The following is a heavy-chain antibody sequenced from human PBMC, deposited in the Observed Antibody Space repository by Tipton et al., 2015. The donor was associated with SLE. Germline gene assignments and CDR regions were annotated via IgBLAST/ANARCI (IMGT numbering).Heavy chain of an antibody. Sequence: TLSLTCTVSGGSISSHYWSWIRQPPGKGLEWIGYIYYSGSTNYNPSLKSRVTISVDTSKNQFSLKLSSVTAADTAVYDCARATSIAARLYYYYYYMDVWGKGTTVTVSS. J-gene: IGHJ6*03. CDR3: ARATSIAARLYYYYYYMDV. D-gene: IGHD6-6*01. CDR2: IYYSGST. CDR1: GGSISSHY. V-gene: IGHV4-59*11.